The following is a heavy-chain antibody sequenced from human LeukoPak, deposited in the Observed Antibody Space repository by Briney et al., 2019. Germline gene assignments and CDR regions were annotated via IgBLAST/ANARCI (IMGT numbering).Heavy chain of an antibody. D-gene: IGHD4-17*01. J-gene: IGHJ4*02. V-gene: IGHV3-53*01. CDR1: GFTFSSYE. CDR3: ARALRYGDYDDY. CDR2: IYSGGST. Sequence: PGGSLRLSCAASGFTFSSYEMNWVRQAPGKGLEWVSVIYSGGSTYYADSVKGRFTISRDNSKNTLYLQMNSLRAEDTAVYYCARALRYGDYDDYWGQGTLVTVSS.